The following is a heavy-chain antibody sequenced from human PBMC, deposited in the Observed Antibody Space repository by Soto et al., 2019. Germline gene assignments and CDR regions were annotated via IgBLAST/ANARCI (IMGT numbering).Heavy chain of an antibody. Sequence: ASVKVSCKXSGYTFTSYGISWVRQAPGQGLEWMGWISAYNGNTNYAQKLQGRVTMTTDTSTSTAYMELRSLRSDDTAVYYCARDLGDSSGPFRRVFDYWGQGTLVTVSS. CDR3: ARDLGDSSGPFRRVFDY. CDR2: ISAYNGNT. CDR1: GYTFTSYG. V-gene: IGHV1-18*01. J-gene: IGHJ4*02. D-gene: IGHD6-19*01.